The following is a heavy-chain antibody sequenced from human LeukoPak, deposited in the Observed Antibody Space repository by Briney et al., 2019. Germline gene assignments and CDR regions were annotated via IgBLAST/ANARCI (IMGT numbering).Heavy chain of an antibody. Sequence: GESLKISCKGSGYTFTSYWITWVRQMPGKGLEWMGRIDPSDSYTKYSPSFEGHVTLSADTSISTAYLQWSSLKASDTAMYYCARHYYYGSSTVEYWGQGTLVTVSS. J-gene: IGHJ4*02. D-gene: IGHD3-22*01. V-gene: IGHV5-10-1*01. CDR1: GYTFTSYW. CDR3: ARHYYYGSSTVEY. CDR2: IDPSDSYT.